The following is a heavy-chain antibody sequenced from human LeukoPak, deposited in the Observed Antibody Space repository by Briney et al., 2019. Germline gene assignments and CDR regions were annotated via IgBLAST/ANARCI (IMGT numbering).Heavy chain of an antibody. V-gene: IGHV3-21*01. CDR2: ISSSSSYI. D-gene: IGHD2-2*01. CDR1: GFTFSSYS. Sequence: GGSLRLSCAASGFTFSSYSMNWVRQAPGKGLEWVSSISSSSSYIYYADSVKGRFTISRDNAKNSLYLQMNSLRAEDTAVYYCARVVVPAARYYYMDVWGKGTTVTVSS. J-gene: IGHJ6*03. CDR3: ARVVVPAARYYYMDV.